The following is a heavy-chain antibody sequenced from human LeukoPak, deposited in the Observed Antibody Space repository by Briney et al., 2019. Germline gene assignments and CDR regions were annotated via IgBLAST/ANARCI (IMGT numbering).Heavy chain of an antibody. J-gene: IGHJ4*02. V-gene: IGHV4-61*02. CDR1: GGSISRGSYY. CDR3: ARRPYNNYQGYFDY. CDR2: IYTSGST. D-gene: IGHD4-11*01. Sequence: SGTLSLPFTVSGGSISRGSYYWSWIRPPAGKGLEWIGRIYTSGSTNYNPSLKSRVTISVDTSKNQFSLKLTSVTAADTAVYYCARRPYNNYQGYFDYWGQGTLVTVSS.